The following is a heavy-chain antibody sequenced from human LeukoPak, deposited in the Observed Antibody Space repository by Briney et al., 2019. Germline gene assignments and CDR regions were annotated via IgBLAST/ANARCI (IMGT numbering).Heavy chain of an antibody. Sequence: PSETLSLTCAVSGYSISSGYYWGWTRQPPGKGLEWIGSIYHSGSTYYNPSLKSRVTISVDTSKNQFSLKLSSVTAAGTAVYYCARRRDGYFDYWGQGTLVTVSS. J-gene: IGHJ4*02. D-gene: IGHD5-24*01. V-gene: IGHV4-38-2*01. CDR2: IYHSGST. CDR3: ARRRDGYFDY. CDR1: GYSISSGYY.